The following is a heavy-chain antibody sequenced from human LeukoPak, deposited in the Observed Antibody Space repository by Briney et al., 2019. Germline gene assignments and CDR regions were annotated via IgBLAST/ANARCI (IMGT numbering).Heavy chain of an antibody. V-gene: IGHV1-2*04. CDR3: ARARITMVRGVISAFDI. Sequence: ASVKVSCKASGYTFTGYYMHWVRQAPGQGLEWMGWINSNSGGTNYAQKFQGWVTMTRDTSISTAYMELSRLRSDDTAVYYCARARITMVRGVISAFDIWGQGTMVTVSS. CDR2: INSNSGGT. J-gene: IGHJ3*02. CDR1: GYTFTGYY. D-gene: IGHD3-10*01.